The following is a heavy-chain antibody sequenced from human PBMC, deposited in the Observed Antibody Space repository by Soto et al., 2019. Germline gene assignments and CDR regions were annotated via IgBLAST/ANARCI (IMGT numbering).Heavy chain of an antibody. CDR3: ARDRGSLYYDGSGLGY. J-gene: IGHJ4*02. V-gene: IGHV4-30-2*01. CDR1: GDSFSTGGFS. CDR2: IYHSGTA. D-gene: IGHD3-22*01. Sequence: PSETLSLTCAVSGDSFSTGGFSWTCLRQPQGGSLEWIGNIYHSGTASYNTALTSRVTISIDISKNLYSLTLRSVTAADTALYFCARDRGSLYYDGSGLGYWGQGTLVTVSS.